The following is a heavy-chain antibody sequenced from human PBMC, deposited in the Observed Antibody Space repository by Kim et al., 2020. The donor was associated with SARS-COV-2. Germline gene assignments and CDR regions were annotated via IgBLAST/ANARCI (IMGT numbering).Heavy chain of an antibody. D-gene: IGHD3-16*01. CDR3: ARDGGVYYYYGMDV. V-gene: IGHV3-33*01. Sequence: EDHVKGRFTISSEHSKNTLYLQMNGLRAEETAVYYCARDGGVYYYYGMDVWGQGTTVTVSS. J-gene: IGHJ6*02.